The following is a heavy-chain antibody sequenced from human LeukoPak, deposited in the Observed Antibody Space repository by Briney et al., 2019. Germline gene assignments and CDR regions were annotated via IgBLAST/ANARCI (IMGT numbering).Heavy chain of an antibody. Sequence: GESLKISCKGSGYSFTSHWIGLVRQPPGKSLECMVIIDPRDSDPSYSPSFQGQVTISADKSSSTAYLQWSILKASDTAMYSCARSSASYHFGMDVWGKGTTVTVSS. D-gene: IGHD3-10*01. J-gene: IGHJ6*04. CDR3: ARSSASYHFGMDV. CDR1: GYSFTSHW. V-gene: IGHV5-51*01. CDR2: IDPRDSDP.